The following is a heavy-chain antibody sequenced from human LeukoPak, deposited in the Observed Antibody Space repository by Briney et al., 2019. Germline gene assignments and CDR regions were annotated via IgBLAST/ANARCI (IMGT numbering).Heavy chain of an antibody. CDR2: IYYSGST. J-gene: IGHJ6*02. CDR3: ASWGSSGWYYCYYGMDV. Sequence: PSETLSLTCTVSGGSISSGGYYWSWIRQHPGKGLEWIGYIYYSGSTYYNPSLKSRVTISVDTSKDQFSLKLSSVTAADTAVYYCASWGSSGWYYCYYGMDVWGQGTTVTVSS. CDR1: GGSISSGGYY. V-gene: IGHV4-31*03. D-gene: IGHD6-19*01.